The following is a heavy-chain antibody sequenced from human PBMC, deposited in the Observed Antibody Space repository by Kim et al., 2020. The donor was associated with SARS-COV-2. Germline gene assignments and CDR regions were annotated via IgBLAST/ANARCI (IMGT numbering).Heavy chain of an antibody. Sequence: TYYTHPGKGRFTISRDISKNTLYLQMNNLRAEDTAVYYCARPDTAMAVDYWGQGTLVTVSS. CDR2: T. CDR3: ARPDTAMAVDY. J-gene: IGHJ4*02. D-gene: IGHD5-18*01. V-gene: IGHV3-53*01.